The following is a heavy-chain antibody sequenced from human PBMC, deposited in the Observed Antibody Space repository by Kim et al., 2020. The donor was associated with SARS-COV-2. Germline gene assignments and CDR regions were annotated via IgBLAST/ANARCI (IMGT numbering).Heavy chain of an antibody. V-gene: IGHV3-30*18. CDR1: GFTFSSYG. D-gene: IGHD1-26*01. Sequence: GGSLRLSCAASGFTFSSYGMHWVRQAPGKGLEWVAVISYDGSNKYYADSVKGRFTISRDNSKNTLYLQMNSLRAEDTAVYYCAKQHRSYSPPLDYWGQGTLVTVSS. CDR3: AKQHRSYSPPLDY. J-gene: IGHJ4*02. CDR2: ISYDGSNK.